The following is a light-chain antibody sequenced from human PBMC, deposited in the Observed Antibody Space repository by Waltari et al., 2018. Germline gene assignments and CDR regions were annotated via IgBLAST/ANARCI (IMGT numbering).Light chain of an antibody. CDR3: SSYTSSSTLV. CDR1: RSDGGGYHY. Sequence: QSALTQPAPVYGSPGQAIPISCTRPRSDGGGYHYVSWYQQHPGKAPKLMSYEVSNRPSGVSNRFSGSKSGNTASLTISGLQAEDEADYYCSSYTSSSTLVFGGGTKLTVL. CDR2: EVS. V-gene: IGLV2-14*01. J-gene: IGLJ2*01.